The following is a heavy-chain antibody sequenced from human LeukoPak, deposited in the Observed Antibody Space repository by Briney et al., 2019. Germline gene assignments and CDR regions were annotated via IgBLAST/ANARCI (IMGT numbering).Heavy chain of an antibody. CDR2: INGAGDST. CDR3: AKVSVCYGCYLDY. D-gene: IGHD3-16*01. Sequence: GGSLRLSCAASGYTFSSHGLTWVRQAPGKGLEWVSTINGAGDSTYYAEAVKGRFTNSRDNSKNTLYLQMHSLRAEDTAIYYCAKVSVCYGCYLDYWGQGTLVTVS. V-gene: IGHV3-23*01. J-gene: IGHJ4*02. CDR1: GYTFSSHG.